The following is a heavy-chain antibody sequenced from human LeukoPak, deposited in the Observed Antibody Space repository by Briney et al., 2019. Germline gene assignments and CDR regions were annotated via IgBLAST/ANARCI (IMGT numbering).Heavy chain of an antibody. J-gene: IGHJ4*02. CDR3: ARHMETPGTRGFDS. CDR2: IYLGGKT. Sequence: PSETLSLTCAVSGDSISSANWWSWVRQPPGKGLEWIGEIYLGGKTNYNPSLKSRVTISIDTSKNQFSLKLISVTAADTALYYCARHMETPGTRGFDSWGQGTLVTVSS. D-gene: IGHD2-21*01. V-gene: IGHV4-4*02. CDR1: GDSISSANW.